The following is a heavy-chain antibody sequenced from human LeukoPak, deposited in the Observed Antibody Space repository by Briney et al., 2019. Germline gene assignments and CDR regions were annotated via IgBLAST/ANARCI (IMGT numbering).Heavy chain of an antibody. V-gene: IGHV3-9*01. D-gene: IGHD3-3*01. CDR2: ISWNSGSL. CDR1: GFTFDNYG. J-gene: IGHJ3*02. CDR3: AKVVTIFGVLIGVDAFDI. Sequence: PGGSLRLSCAGSGFTFDNYGMHWVRQAPGKGLEWVSGISWNSGSLAYADSVKGRFTIPRDNAKNSLYLQMNSLKAEDTALYYCAKVVTIFGVLIGVDAFDIWGPGTMVTVSS.